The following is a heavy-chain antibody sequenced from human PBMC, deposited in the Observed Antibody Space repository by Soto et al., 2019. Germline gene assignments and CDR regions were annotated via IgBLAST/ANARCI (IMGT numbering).Heavy chain of an antibody. J-gene: IGHJ6*02. Sequence: QVQLVQSGAEVKKPGSSVKISCKTSGGTFSSNVITWVRQAPGQGLEWMGGIIPIFGTPNYAQIFQGRVTSTADTSTSTAYMERSSLTSEDTAVYYCARVDVTGRLNYYYYGMDVWGQGTTVTVSS. D-gene: IGHD2-21*02. CDR1: GGTFSSNV. V-gene: IGHV1-69*06. CDR3: ARVDVTGRLNYYYYGMDV. CDR2: IIPIFGTP.